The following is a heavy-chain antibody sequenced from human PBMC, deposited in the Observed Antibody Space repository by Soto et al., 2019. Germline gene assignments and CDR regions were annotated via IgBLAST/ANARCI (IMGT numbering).Heavy chain of an antibody. Sequence: SETLSLTCTVSGGSISSHYWSWIRQSPGKGMEWIGNIDYSGSTNYNPSLKSRVTISVDTSKKQFSLKLRSVTGADTAVYYCAGMRTSAYWYFDYWGQGTLVTVSS. CDR2: IDYSGST. CDR1: GGSISSHY. CDR3: AGMRTSAYWYFDY. J-gene: IGHJ4*02. V-gene: IGHV4-59*11. D-gene: IGHD3-16*01.